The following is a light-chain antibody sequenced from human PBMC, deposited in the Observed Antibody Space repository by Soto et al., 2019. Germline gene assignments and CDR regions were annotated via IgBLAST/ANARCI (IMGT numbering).Light chain of an antibody. J-gene: IGLJ2*01. CDR2: AVT. CDR3: SSYSNRNTLVV. V-gene: IGLV2-14*01. Sequence: QSALTQPASVSGSPGQSITISCTGTSSDIGGYNYVSWYQQHPGKVPKLLIFAVTDRPSGVSARFSGSKSCTTASLTISGLQAEDDADYYCSSYSNRNTLVVFGGGTKVTVL. CDR1: SSDIGGYNY.